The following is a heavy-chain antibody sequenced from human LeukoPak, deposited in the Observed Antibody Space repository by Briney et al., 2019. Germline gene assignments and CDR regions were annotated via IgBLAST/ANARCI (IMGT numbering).Heavy chain of an antibody. CDR1: GYTFTGYY. CDR2: INPNSGGT. CDR3: AADHRYGDSSGYYSY. J-gene: IGHJ4*02. Sequence: ASVKVSCKASGYTFTGYYMHWVRQAPGQGLEWMGWINPNSGGTNYAQKFQERVTITRDMSTSTAYMELSSLRSEDTAVYYCAADHRYGDSSGYYSYWGQGTLVTVSS. V-gene: IGHV1-2*02. D-gene: IGHD3-22*01.